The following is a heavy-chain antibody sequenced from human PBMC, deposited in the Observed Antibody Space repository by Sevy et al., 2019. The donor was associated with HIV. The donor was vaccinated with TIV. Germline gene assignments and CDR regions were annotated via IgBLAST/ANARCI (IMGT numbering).Heavy chain of an antibody. Sequence: GGSLRLSCAASGFPLSSYGMSWVRQVPGKGLEWVALISYDGDSKNYADSVKGRFTISRDNSKNTVYLHMNSLRSEDTAVYYCAKESVSWYLDFWGQGTLVTVSS. V-gene: IGHV3-30*18. CDR3: AKESVSWYLDF. J-gene: IGHJ4*02. D-gene: IGHD6-13*01. CDR2: ISYDGDSK. CDR1: GFPLSSYG.